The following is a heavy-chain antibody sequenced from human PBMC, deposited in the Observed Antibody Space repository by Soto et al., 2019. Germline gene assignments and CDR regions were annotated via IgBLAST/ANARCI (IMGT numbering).Heavy chain of an antibody. V-gene: IGHV3-23*01. CDR2: IRGSGDDT. Sequence: EVHLLESGGGLVEPGGSLRLSCVASGFIFSNYGMSWVRQAPGKGLEWVSAIRGSGDDTYYADSVRGRFTISRDNSNSTLYMEMNSLRVEDTAVYFCAKGYWGSTHWSPADHWGQGTLVTVSS. CDR3: AKGYWGSTHWSPADH. CDR1: GFIFSNYG. J-gene: IGHJ4*01. D-gene: IGHD1-1*01.